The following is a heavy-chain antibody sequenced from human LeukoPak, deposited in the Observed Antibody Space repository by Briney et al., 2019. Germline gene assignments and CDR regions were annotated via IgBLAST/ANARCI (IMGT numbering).Heavy chain of an antibody. D-gene: IGHD7-27*01. V-gene: IGHV1-8*01. Sequence: ASVKVSCKASGYTFTSYDFNWVRQATGQRPEWMGWMSPNSGDTGYAQKFQDRVAMTRNTSISTAYMELSSLRSDDTAVYYCARGPPNWGYDYWGPGTLVTVSS. CDR3: ARGPPNWGYDY. J-gene: IGHJ4*02. CDR2: MSPNSGDT. CDR1: GYTFTSYD.